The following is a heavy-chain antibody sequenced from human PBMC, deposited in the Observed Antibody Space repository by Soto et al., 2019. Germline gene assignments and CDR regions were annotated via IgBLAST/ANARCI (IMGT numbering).Heavy chain of an antibody. Sequence: EVQLLESGRGLVQPGGSLRLSCAASGFTFSSYAMSWVRQAPGKGLEWVSAISGSGGSTYYADSVKGRFTISRDNSKNTLYLQMKSLRAEDTAVYYCEKELRMDYGDAYFDYWGQGTLVTVSS. J-gene: IGHJ4*02. CDR3: EKELRMDYGDAYFDY. CDR1: GFTFSSYA. V-gene: IGHV3-23*01. D-gene: IGHD4-17*01. CDR2: ISGSGGST.